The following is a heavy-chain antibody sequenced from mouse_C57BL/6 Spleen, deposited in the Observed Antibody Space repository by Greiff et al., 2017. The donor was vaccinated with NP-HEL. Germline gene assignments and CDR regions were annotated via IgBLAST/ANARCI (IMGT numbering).Heavy chain of an antibody. CDR3: ARRRNYDGSSYYAMDY. V-gene: IGHV5-17*01. CDR1: GFTFSDYG. J-gene: IGHJ4*01. D-gene: IGHD1-1*01. CDR2: ISSGSSTI. Sequence: EVKLVESGGGLVKPGGSLKLSCAASGFTFSDYGMHWVRQAPEKGLEWVAYISSGSSTIYYADTVKGRFTISIDNATNTLFLQMTSLRSEDTAMYYCARRRNYDGSSYYAMDYWGQGTSVTVSS.